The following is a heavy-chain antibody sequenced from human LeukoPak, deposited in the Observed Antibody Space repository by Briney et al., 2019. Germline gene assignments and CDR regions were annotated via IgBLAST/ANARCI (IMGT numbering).Heavy chain of an antibody. Sequence: TETLSLTCSVSGGSISTYYWSWIRQPAGKGLEWIGYISYSGGTNYNPSLKSRVTISLDRSKNQFSLRLNSVTAADTAVYYCARSPDSGGYFFNFDYWGQGTLVTVSS. CDR2: ISYSGGT. J-gene: IGHJ4*02. CDR1: GGSISTYY. D-gene: IGHD3-22*01. CDR3: ARSPDSGGYFFNFDY. V-gene: IGHV4-59*08.